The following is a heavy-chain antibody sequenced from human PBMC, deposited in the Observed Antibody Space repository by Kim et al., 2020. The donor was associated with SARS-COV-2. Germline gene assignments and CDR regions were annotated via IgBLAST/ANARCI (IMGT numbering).Heavy chain of an antibody. CDR2: IYSSGST. CDR1: SGSINNYY. J-gene: IGHJ4*02. CDR3: ARGVAGAVFDY. D-gene: IGHD6-19*01. V-gene: IGHV4-4*07. Sequence: SETLSLTCTVSSGSINNYYWNWIRQPAGKGLEWIGRIYSSGSTNYNPSLKSRVTMSIDTSKKQFSLKLNSVNAADTAVYFCARGVAGAVFDYWGQGTLVT.